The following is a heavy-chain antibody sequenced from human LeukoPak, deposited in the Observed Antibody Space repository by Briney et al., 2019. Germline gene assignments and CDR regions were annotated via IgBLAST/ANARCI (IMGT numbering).Heavy chain of an antibody. CDR2: IYYTGSA. Sequence: SETLSLTCTVSGGSINNYYWSWIRQPPGKGLEWIEYIYYTGSANYQPSLKSRVTMSVGTYKNQLSLKLNSVTAADTAVYYCARLLRYYDTGGYQEFDYWGQGTLATVSS. CDR3: ARLLRYYDTGGYQEFDY. D-gene: IGHD3-22*01. V-gene: IGHV4-59*01. CDR1: GGSINNYY. J-gene: IGHJ4*02.